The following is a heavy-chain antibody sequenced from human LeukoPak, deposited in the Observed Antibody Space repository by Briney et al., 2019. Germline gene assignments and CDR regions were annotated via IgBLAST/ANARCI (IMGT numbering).Heavy chain of an antibody. J-gene: IGHJ5*02. D-gene: IGHD3-10*01. CDR1: GFTFSSYS. CDR3: ARGIMVRGVIRWFDP. Sequence: PGGSLRLPCAASGFTFSSYSMNWVRQAPGKGLEWVSSISSSSSYIYYADSVKGRFTISRDNAKNSLYLQMNSLRAEDTAVYYCARGIMVRGVIRWFDPWGQGTLVTVSS. V-gene: IGHV3-21*01. CDR2: ISSSSSYI.